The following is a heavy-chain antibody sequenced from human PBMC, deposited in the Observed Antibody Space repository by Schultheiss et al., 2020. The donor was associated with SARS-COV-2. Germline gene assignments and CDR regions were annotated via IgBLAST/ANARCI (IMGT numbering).Heavy chain of an antibody. Sequence: GGSLRLSCAASGFTFSGSAMHWVRQASGKGLEWVGRIRSKANSYATAYAASVKGRFTISRDDSKNTAYLQMNSLKTEDTAVYYCTRHSMVRGELVTRDYYYYGMDVWGQGTTVTVSS. V-gene: IGHV3-73*01. CDR1: GFTFSGSA. J-gene: IGHJ6*02. CDR3: TRHSMVRGELVTRDYYYYGMDV. D-gene: IGHD3-10*01. CDR2: IRSKANSYAT.